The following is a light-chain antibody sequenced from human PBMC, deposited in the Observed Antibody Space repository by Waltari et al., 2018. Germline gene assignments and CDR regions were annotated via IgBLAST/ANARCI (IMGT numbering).Light chain of an antibody. CDR3: QHYVRLPVT. V-gene: IGKV3-20*01. CDR2: GAA. J-gene: IGKJ1*01. Sequence: EIVLPQSPGTLSLSPGERATLPCWASQSVGGTLAWYQQKPCQAPRLLIYGAASRATGIPDRFSGSGSGTVFSLSISRLEPEDSAVYYCQHYVRLPVTFGQGTKVEIK. CDR1: QSVGGT.